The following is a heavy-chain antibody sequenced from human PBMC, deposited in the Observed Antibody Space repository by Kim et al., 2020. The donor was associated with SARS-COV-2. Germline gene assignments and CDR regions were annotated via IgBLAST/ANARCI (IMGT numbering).Heavy chain of an antibody. CDR2: IKTKADGGTI. CDR1: GITFSNAW. Sequence: GGSLRLSCAASGITFSNAWMSWVRQAPGKGLEWVGRIKTKADGGTIAYAAPVKGRFTISRDDSKNTLYLQMNSLKTEDTGLYYCNTDPHMDRGGGSYDVWGQGTPVTVSS. D-gene: IGHD3-10*01. CDR3: NTDPHMDRGGGSYDV. V-gene: IGHV3-15*01. J-gene: IGHJ4*02.